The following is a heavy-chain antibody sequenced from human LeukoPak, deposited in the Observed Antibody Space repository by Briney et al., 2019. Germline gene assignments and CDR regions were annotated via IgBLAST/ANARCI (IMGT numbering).Heavy chain of an antibody. Sequence: GGSLRLSCAASGFSVSDTHMSWVCQAPGKGLEWVSAMYTGGTTYYADSVTGRFTISRDKSKNTLYLQMNSLRVEDTAVYYCAKDEVTSGGGLASWGQGTLVTVSS. V-gene: IGHV3-53*01. CDR1: GFSVSDTH. D-gene: IGHD3-10*01. J-gene: IGHJ4*02. CDR3: AKDEVTSGGGLAS. CDR2: MYTGGTT.